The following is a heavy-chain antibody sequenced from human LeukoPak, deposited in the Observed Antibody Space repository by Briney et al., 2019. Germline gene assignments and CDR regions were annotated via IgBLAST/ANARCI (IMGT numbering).Heavy chain of an antibody. Sequence: SQTLSLTFAISGDSVSINSAAWNWIRQSPSRGLEWLGSTYYRYKWYNDYAVSVKSQITINPDTSKNQFSLQLNSVTPEDTAVYYCARDRDGDYVFDAFDIWGQGTMVTVSS. D-gene: IGHD4-17*01. CDR3: ARDRDGDYVFDAFDI. CDR2: TYYRYKWYN. J-gene: IGHJ3*02. CDR1: GDSVSINSAA. V-gene: IGHV6-1*01.